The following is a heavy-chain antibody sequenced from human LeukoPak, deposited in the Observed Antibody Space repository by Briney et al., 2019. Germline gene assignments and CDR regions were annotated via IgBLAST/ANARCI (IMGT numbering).Heavy chain of an antibody. CDR1: GFTFSSYG. CDR2: IWYDGSNK. J-gene: IGHJ4*02. D-gene: IGHD6-13*01. Sequence: GGPLRLSCAASGFTFSSYGMNWVRQAPGKGLEWVAVIWYDGSNKYYGDSVKGRFTISRDNSKNTVSLQMNSLRVEDTAVYYCARLGSSWSFDYWGQGTLVTVSS. CDR3: ARLGSSWSFDY. V-gene: IGHV3-33*01.